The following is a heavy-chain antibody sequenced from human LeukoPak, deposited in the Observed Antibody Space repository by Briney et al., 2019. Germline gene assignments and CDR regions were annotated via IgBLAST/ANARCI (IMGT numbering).Heavy chain of an antibody. CDR3: CRVFFDSYGGLGYYYMDV. CDR2: IYYSGST. CDR1: GGSISSSSYY. Sequence: PSETLSLTCTVSGGSISSSSYYWGWIRQPPGKGLEWIGSIYYSGSTYYNPSLKSRVTIFVDTSKNQFSLKLSSVTAADTAVYYCCRVFFDSYGGLGYYYMDVWGKGTTVTISS. J-gene: IGHJ6*03. D-gene: IGHD3-3*01. V-gene: IGHV4-39*01.